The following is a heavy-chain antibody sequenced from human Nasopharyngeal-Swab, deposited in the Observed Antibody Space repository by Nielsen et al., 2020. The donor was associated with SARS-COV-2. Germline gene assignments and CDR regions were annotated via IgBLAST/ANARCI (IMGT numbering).Heavy chain of an antibody. CDR1: GFTFSSYS. J-gene: IGHJ6*03. D-gene: IGHD3-3*02. V-gene: IGHV3-48*01. Sequence: GESLKISCAASGFTFSSYSMNWVRQAPGKGLEWVSYISTSSSIISYADSVKGRFTISRDNAKNSLYLQLNSLRAEDTAVYYCARHHGTAFGYYYYSMDVWGKGTTVTVSS. CDR3: ARHHGTAFGYYYYSMDV. CDR2: ISTSSSII.